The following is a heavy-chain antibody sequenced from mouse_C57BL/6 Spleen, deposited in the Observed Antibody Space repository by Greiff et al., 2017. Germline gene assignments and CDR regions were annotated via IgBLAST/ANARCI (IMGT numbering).Heavy chain of an antibody. D-gene: IGHD1-1*01. CDR3: AGDYGSRSWYFDV. J-gene: IGHJ1*03. V-gene: IGHV1-55*01. CDR1: GYTFTSYW. CDR2: IYPGSGST. Sequence: VKLQQPGAELVKPGASVKMSCKASGYTFTSYWITWVKQRPGQGLEWIGDIYPGSGSTNYNEKFKSKATLTVDTSSSTAYMQLSSLTSEDSAVYYCAGDYGSRSWYFDVWGTGTTVTVSS.